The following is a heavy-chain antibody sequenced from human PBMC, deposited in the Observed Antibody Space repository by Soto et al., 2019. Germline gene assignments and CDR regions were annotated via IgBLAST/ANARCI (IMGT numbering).Heavy chain of an antibody. CDR1: GFSLSTSDVG. D-gene: IGHD6-6*01. CDR2: IYWDDDK. J-gene: IGHJ4*02. V-gene: IGHV2-5*02. Sequence: XGPTQVHPTQTLTLTCTFSGFSLSTSDVGVGWIRQPPGKALEWLAIIYWDDDKRYSPSLKSRLTITKDTSKNQVFLTVTNMDPVDTATYYCAHSKYSRSSFDYWGQGTLVTVSS. CDR3: AHSKYSRSSFDY.